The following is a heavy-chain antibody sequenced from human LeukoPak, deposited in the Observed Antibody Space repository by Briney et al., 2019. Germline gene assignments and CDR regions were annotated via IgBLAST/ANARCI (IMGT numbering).Heavy chain of an antibody. Sequence: GGSLRLSCVASGITFSNHAVSWVRQAPEKGLDWVSVISGSAHKIRYADSVKGRFTISRDNSENIVYLQMNNLRVEDTAVYYCARGRDVDSWGQGTLVTVSS. CDR2: ISGSAHKI. CDR3: ARGRDVDS. CDR1: GITFSNHA. J-gene: IGHJ5*01. V-gene: IGHV3-23*01.